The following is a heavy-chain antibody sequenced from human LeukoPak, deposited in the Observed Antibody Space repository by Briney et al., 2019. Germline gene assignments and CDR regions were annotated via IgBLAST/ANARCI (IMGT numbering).Heavy chain of an antibody. Sequence: PGGSLRLSCTASGFSFSGYALHWVRQAPGKGLEWVTLISYDGINKNYADSVKGRFTISRDNSKNTLYLQMNSLRDEDTAVYYCAKDPDDYSNYIDYWGQGTLVTVSS. CDR3: AKDPDDYSNYIDY. D-gene: IGHD4-11*01. CDR1: GFSFSGYA. CDR2: ISYDGINK. J-gene: IGHJ4*02. V-gene: IGHV3-30-3*01.